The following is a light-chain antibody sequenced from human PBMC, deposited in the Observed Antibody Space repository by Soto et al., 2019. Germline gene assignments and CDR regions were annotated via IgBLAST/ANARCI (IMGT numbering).Light chain of an antibody. Sequence: EIQMTQSPSTLSASVGDRVTITCRASQSIGNWLAWYQVEPGKAPKVLIYKASTLESGVPSRFSGSGSGTEFTLTISSLQPDDFATYYCQQYNSYWYTFGPGTKVDIK. CDR3: QQYNSYWYT. CDR2: KAS. J-gene: IGKJ2*01. CDR1: QSIGNW. V-gene: IGKV1-5*03.